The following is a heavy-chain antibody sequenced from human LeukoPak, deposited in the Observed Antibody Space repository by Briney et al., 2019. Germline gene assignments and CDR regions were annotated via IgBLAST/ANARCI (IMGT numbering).Heavy chain of an antibody. J-gene: IGHJ3*02. D-gene: IGHD3-9*01. Sequence: SETLSLTCSVSDASITSNYWGWIRQTPGKTLEWIAYIHHSGTSNYNPSLRSRATTSINTSQNKFSLNLYSVTAADTAVYHCARWGDGTGYKAFDIWGQGTMVTVSS. V-gene: IGHV4-59*01. CDR1: DASITSNY. CDR2: IHHSGTS. CDR3: ARWGDGTGYKAFDI.